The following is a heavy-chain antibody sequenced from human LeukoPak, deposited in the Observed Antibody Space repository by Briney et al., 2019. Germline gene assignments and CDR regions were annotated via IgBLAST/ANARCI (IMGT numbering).Heavy chain of an antibody. CDR1: SGSISSYS. J-gene: IGHJ4*02. CDR3: ARDGGGYSYGY. D-gene: IGHD5-18*01. V-gene: IGHV4-4*07. Sequence: ASETLSLTCTVSSGSISSYSWSWIRQPAGKGLEWIGRIYITGSTDYNPSLKSRVTMSVDTSKNQFSLKLNSVTAADTAVYYCARDGGGYSYGYWGQGTLVTVSS. CDR2: IYITGST.